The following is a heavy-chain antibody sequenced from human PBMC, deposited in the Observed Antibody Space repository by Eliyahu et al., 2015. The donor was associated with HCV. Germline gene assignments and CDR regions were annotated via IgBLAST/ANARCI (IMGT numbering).Heavy chain of an antibody. CDR1: GFTFXXXX. D-gene: IGHD6-13*01. Sequence: QVQLVESGGGVVQPGRSLXLSCAASGFTFXXXXRXWVRQAPGKGLXWVAVIWYDGSNKYYADSVKGRFTISRDNSKNTLYLQMNSLRAEDTAVYYCARDSSSWRFYYYYYGMDVWGQGTTVTVSS. J-gene: IGHJ6*02. V-gene: IGHV3-33*08. CDR2: IWYDGSNK. CDR3: ARDSSSWRFYYYYYGMDV.